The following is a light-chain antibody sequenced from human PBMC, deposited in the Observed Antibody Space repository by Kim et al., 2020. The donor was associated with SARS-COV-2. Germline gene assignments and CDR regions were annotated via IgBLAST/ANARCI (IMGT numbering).Light chain of an antibody. Sequence: EIVMTQSPATLSVSPGERATISCRASQSVSSNLAWYQQKPGQAPRLLIYGASTRATGIPARFSGSGSGTEFTLTISSLQSEDFAVYYCQQYNNWSPVTFGQGTKVDIK. J-gene: IGKJ1*01. CDR3: QQYNNWSPVT. V-gene: IGKV3-15*01. CDR1: QSVSSN. CDR2: GAS.